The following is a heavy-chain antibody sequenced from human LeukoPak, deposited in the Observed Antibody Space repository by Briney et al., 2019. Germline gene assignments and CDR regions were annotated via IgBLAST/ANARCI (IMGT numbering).Heavy chain of an antibody. J-gene: IGHJ6*03. Sequence: SETLSLTCAVYGGSFSGYYWSWIRQPPGKGLEWIGEINHSGSTNYNPSLKSRVTISVDTSKNQFSLKLSSVTAADTAVYYCARRRIVVVPAAPGYYYYMDVWGKETTVTVSS. CDR2: INHSGST. D-gene: IGHD2-2*01. CDR1: GGSFSGYY. CDR3: ARRRIVVVPAAPGYYYYMDV. V-gene: IGHV4-34*01.